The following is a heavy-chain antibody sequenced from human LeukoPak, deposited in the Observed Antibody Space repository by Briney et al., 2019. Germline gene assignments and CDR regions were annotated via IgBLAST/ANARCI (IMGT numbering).Heavy chain of an antibody. Sequence: GSLRLSCAASGFTFSSYSMNWVRQAPGKGLEWVSSISSSSSYIYYADSVKGRFTISRDNAKNSLYLQMNSLRAEDTAVYYCARALVGATTFVFFDYWGQGTLVTVSS. D-gene: IGHD1-26*01. V-gene: IGHV3-21*01. CDR3: ARALVGATTFVFFDY. J-gene: IGHJ4*02. CDR2: ISSSSSYI. CDR1: GFTFSSYS.